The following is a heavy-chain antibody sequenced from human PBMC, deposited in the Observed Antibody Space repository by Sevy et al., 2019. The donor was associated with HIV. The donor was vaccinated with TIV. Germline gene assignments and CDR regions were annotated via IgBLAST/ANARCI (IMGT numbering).Heavy chain of an antibody. CDR1: GFTFSSYW. D-gene: IGHD5-18*01. V-gene: IGHV3-74*01. CDR3: ARGYSYGYGMDV. Sequence: GGSLRLSCEASGFTFSSYWMHWVRQSPGKVLVWVSRISSDGSPTNCADSVKGRFTISRDNAKNTLYLQMNSLRAEDTALYYCARGYSYGYGMDVWGQGTTVTVSS. CDR2: ISSDGSPT. J-gene: IGHJ6*02.